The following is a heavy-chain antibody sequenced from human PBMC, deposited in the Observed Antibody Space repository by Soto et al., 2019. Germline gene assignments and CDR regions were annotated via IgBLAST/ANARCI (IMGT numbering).Heavy chain of an antibody. J-gene: IGHJ4*02. D-gene: IGHD6-6*01. CDR1: GFTFISYA. Sequence: EVQLLESGGGLVQPGGSLRLSCAASGFTFISYAMSCVRQAPGKGLEWVSAVDGSGYSTYYADSVKGRFTISRDNSKNTLYLQMNSLRAEDTAVYFCAKDLPAGRGGVYFDYWGQGALVTVSS. V-gene: IGHV3-23*01. CDR2: VDGSGYST. CDR3: AKDLPAGRGGVYFDY.